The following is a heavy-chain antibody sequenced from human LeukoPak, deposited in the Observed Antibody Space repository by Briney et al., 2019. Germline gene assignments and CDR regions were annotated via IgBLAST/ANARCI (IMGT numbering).Heavy chain of an antibody. V-gene: IGHV4-4*09. CDR2: IHSNGYT. CDR1: GGSISGYY. Sequence: SETLSLTCTVSGGSISGYYWSWIRQPPGQGLEWIAYIHSNGYTNYNPSLKSRVTISVDTSKNQFSLKLTSLTAADTAVYYCVRHLSAGRPAFDIWGQGTMVTVSS. D-gene: IGHD2-15*01. J-gene: IGHJ3*02. CDR3: VRHLSAGRPAFDI.